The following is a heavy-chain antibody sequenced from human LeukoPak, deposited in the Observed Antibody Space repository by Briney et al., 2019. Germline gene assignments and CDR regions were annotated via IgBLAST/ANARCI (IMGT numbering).Heavy chain of an antibody. Sequence: SETLSLTCTVPGSSVSSGSYYWSWIRQPPGKGLEWIGYIYYSGSTNYNPSLKSRVTISVDTSKNQFSLKLSSVTAADTAVYYCVTYCSGGSCYSADAFDIWGQGTMVTVSS. J-gene: IGHJ3*02. CDR3: VTYCSGGSCYSADAFDI. CDR2: IYYSGST. V-gene: IGHV4-61*01. CDR1: GSSVSSGSYY. D-gene: IGHD2-15*01.